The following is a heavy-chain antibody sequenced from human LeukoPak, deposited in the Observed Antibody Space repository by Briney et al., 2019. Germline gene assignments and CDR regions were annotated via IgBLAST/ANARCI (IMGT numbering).Heavy chain of an antibody. CDR3: ARDVAGYCSGGSCHDY. Sequence: ASVKVSCMASGYTFTGYYMHWVRQAPGQGLEWMGWINPNSGVTNYAQKFQSRVTMTRDTSISQAYMELSRLRSDDTAVYYCARDVAGYCSGGSCHDYWGRGTLVTVSS. CDR2: INPNSGVT. V-gene: IGHV1-2*02. J-gene: IGHJ4*02. CDR1: GYTFTGYY. D-gene: IGHD2-15*01.